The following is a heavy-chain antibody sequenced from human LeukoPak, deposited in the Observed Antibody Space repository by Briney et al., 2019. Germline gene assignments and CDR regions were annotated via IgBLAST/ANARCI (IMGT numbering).Heavy chain of an antibody. CDR2: ISSSGSTI. CDR3: ARASKGGSYYHPPASDY. V-gene: IGHV3-11*01. J-gene: IGHJ4*02. CDR1: GFTFSDYY. D-gene: IGHD1-26*01. Sequence: PGGSLRLSCAASGFTFSDYYMSWIRQAPGKGLEWVSYISSSGSTINYADSVKGRFTISRDNAKNSLYLQMNSLRAEDTAVYYCARASKGGSYYHPPASDYWGQGTLVTVSS.